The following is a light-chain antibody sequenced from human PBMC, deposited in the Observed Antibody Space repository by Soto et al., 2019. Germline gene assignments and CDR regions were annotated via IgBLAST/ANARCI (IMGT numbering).Light chain of an antibody. CDR2: DAS. CDR1: QSVSRN. V-gene: IGKV3-15*01. CDR3: QQYYTWLWT. J-gene: IGKJ1*01. Sequence: EVVMTQSPATLSVSPGERATLSCRASQSVSRNLAWYQQKLGQAPRLLIYDASTRAAGIPDRFSGSESGTEFTLTITSLESEDFAVYYCQQYYTWLWTFGQGTKVDIK.